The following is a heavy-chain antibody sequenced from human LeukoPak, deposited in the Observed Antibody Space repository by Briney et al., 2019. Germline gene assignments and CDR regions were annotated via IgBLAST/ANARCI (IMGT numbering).Heavy chain of an antibody. CDR2: ISAYNGNT. J-gene: IGHJ2*01. Sequence: ASVKVSCKASGYTFTSCGISWVRQAPGQGLEWMGWISAYNGNTNYAQKLQGRVTMTTDTSTSTAYMELRSLRSDDTAVYYCARVTTVDWYFDLWGRGTLVTVSS. D-gene: IGHD4-23*01. CDR3: ARVTTVDWYFDL. V-gene: IGHV1-18*01. CDR1: GYTFTSCG.